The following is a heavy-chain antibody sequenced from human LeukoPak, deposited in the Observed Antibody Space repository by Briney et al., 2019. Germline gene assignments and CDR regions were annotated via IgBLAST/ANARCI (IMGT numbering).Heavy chain of an antibody. CDR1: GYTLTELS. V-gene: IGHV1-24*01. J-gene: IGHJ5*02. Sequence: ASVKVSCKVSGYTLTELSMHWVRQAPGKGLEWMGSLDPEDGETIYAQKFQGRVTMTEDTSTDTAYMELSSLRSEDTAVYYCATAHLPYYYDSSGSKGRNWFDPWGQGTLVTVSS. D-gene: IGHD3-22*01. CDR2: LDPEDGET. CDR3: ATAHLPYYYDSSGSKGRNWFDP.